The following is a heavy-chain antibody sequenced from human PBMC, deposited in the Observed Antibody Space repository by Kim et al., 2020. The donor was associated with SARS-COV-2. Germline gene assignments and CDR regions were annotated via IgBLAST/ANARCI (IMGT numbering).Heavy chain of an antibody. D-gene: IGHD6-13*01. V-gene: IGHV4-30-2*05. CDR3: ARTPLGSSCPFEY. Sequence: YNPSLRRRVTISVDTSKNQFSRKLSCVTAADTAVYYCARTPLGSSCPFEYWGQGTLVTVSS. J-gene: IGHJ4*02.